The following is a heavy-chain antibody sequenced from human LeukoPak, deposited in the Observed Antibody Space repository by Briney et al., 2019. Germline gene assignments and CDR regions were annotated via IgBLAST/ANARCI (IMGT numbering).Heavy chain of an antibody. V-gene: IGHV4-39*01. Sequence: PSETLSLTCTVSGGSISSSSYYWGWIRQPPGKGLEWIGTIYYSGSTYYNPSLKSRVTISVDTSKNQFSLKLSSVTAADTAVYYCGRPLYDFWSGYYYYWGQGTLVTVSS. CDR1: GGSISSSSYY. CDR3: GRPLYDFWSGYYYY. D-gene: IGHD3-3*01. J-gene: IGHJ4*02. CDR2: IYYSGST.